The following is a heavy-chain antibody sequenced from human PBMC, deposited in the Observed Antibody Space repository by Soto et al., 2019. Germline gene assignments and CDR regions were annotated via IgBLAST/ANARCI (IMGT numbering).Heavy chain of an antibody. CDR1: GGSISSYY. Sequence: SSETLSLTCTVSGGSISSYYWSWIRQPPGKVLEWIGYMYYGGRTNYNPPLKSRVTISVDTSKMQVSLKLSSVTAADTAVYFCARGTPSPLIVRSSRGPWFDPWGQGTLVTVSS. V-gene: IGHV4-59*08. D-gene: IGHD2-15*01. CDR2: MYYGGRT. CDR3: ARGTPSPLIVRSSRGPWFDP. J-gene: IGHJ5*02.